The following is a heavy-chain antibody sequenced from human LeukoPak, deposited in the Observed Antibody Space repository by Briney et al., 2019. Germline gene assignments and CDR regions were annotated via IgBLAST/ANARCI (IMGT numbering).Heavy chain of an antibody. Sequence: ASVKVSCKASGYTFTGYYMHWVRQAPGQGLEWMGWINPNSGGTNYAQKFQGRVTMTRDTSISTAYMELSRLRSDDTAVYYCAREEVAGTFPLATSTGAFDIWGQGTMVTVSS. J-gene: IGHJ3*02. V-gene: IGHV1-2*02. CDR3: AREEVAGTFPLATSTGAFDI. D-gene: IGHD6-19*01. CDR2: INPNSGGT. CDR1: GYTFTGYY.